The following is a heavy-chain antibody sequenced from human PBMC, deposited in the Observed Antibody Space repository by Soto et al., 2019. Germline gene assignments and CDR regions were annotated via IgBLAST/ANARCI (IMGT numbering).Heavy chain of an antibody. CDR1: GYSFTRYW. J-gene: IGHJ6*02. CDR3: SRVGCSNSKCYTRGMDV. CDR2: IYPGDSDT. D-gene: IGHD2-2*01. Sequence: GESLKISCNGSGYSFTRYWSGWVRQMPGKGLEWMGIIYPGDSDTRYSPSLQGQVTLSADKSIRPAYLHLNSVTAADTAVYYCSRVGCSNSKCYTRGMDVWGQGTTVTVSS. V-gene: IGHV5-51*01.